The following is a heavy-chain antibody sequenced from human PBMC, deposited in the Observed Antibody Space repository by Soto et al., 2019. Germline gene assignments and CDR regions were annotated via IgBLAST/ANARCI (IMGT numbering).Heavy chain of an antibody. CDR3: ANASPTNNLGSDPGRGYYFDY. CDR1: GFTFSSYA. J-gene: IGHJ4*02. D-gene: IGHD6-25*01. Sequence: EVQLLESGGGLVQPGGSLRLSCAASGFTFSSYAMSWVRQAPGKWLEWVSAISGSGGSTYYADSVKGRFTISRDNSNDALYLPMNSLRAEDTAVYYCANASPTNNLGSDPGRGYYFDYWGQGTLVTVSS. V-gene: IGHV3-23*01. CDR2: ISGSGGST.